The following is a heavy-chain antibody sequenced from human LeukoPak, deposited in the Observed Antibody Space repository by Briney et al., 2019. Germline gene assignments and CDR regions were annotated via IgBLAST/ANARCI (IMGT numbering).Heavy chain of an antibody. CDR1: GYIFINYW. Sequence: GESLKISCKASGYIFINYWIGWVRQMPGKGLEWMGLIYPGDSDTRYSPSFEGQVTISADKSTSTAYLQWSSLKASDTAVYYCARLADSSLGYWGQGTPVTVSS. D-gene: IGHD3-22*01. V-gene: IGHV5-51*01. CDR2: IYPGDSDT. J-gene: IGHJ4*02. CDR3: ARLADSSLGY.